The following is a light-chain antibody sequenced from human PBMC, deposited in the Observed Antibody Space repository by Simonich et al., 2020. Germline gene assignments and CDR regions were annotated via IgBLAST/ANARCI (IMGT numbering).Light chain of an antibody. CDR2: DVS. J-gene: IGLJ2*01. CDR1: SSDVGGYNY. V-gene: IGLV2-14*01. CDR3: SSYTSSRTYVV. Sequence: QSDLTQPASVSGSPGQSITISCTGTSSDVGGYNYVSWYQQHPGKAHKLMIYDVSKRPSGVSNRFSGSKSGNTASLTISGLQAEDEADYYCSSYTSSRTYVVFGGGTKLTVL.